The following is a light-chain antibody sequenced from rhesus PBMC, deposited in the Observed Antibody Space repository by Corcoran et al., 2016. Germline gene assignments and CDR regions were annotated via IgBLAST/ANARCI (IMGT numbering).Light chain of an antibody. CDR1: QSFSNY. J-gene: IGKJ2*01. CDR3: QHGYSYPYS. CDR2: RAS. V-gene: IGKV1-43*03. Sequence: DIQMTQSPSSLSASVGDRVTITCQASQSFSNYLNWYQQKPGKIPKLLLYRASRLQSGIPSRFSGSGSGTEFTLTIRILQPEDFATYYCQHGYSYPYSFGQGTKVEIK.